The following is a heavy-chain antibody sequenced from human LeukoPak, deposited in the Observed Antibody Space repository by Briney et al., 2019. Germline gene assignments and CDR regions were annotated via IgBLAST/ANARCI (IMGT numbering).Heavy chain of an antibody. J-gene: IGHJ5*02. CDR1: GFTFSTYG. CDR3: ARGGDIGTNWFDP. Sequence: PGGSLRLSCAASGFTFSTYGIHWVRQAPGKGLEWVAVISYDGTNKYFADSVKGRFTISRDNAKNSLYLQMNSLRAEDTAVYYCARGGDIGTNWFDPWGQGTLVTVSS. D-gene: IGHD5-12*01. CDR2: ISYDGTNK. V-gene: IGHV3-30*03.